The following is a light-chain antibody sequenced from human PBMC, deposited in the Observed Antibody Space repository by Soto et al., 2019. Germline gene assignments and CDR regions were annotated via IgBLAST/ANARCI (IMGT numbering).Light chain of an antibody. V-gene: IGKV3-20*01. J-gene: IGKJ1*01. Sequence: EIVLTQSPGNLSLSPGERASLSCRASQTVSSVHLAWYQHKPGQAPRLLIYGASRRATGVPDRFSGSGSGTDFTLTISRLEPEDFAVYYCQQYDNSLWTFGQGTKVEVK. CDR1: QTVSSVH. CDR3: QQYDNSLWT. CDR2: GAS.